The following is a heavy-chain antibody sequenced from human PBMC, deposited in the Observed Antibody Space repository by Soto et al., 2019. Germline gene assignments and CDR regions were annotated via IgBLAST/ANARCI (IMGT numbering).Heavy chain of an antibody. V-gene: IGHV3-48*03. CDR3: ARGYCSGGSCYSDVYYGMDV. J-gene: IGHJ6*02. CDR1: GFTFSSYE. CDR2: VSSSGSTI. Sequence: PGGSLRLSCAASGFTFSSYEMNWVRQAPGKGLEWVSYVSSSGSTIYYADSVKGRFTISRDNAKNSLYLQMNSLRAEDTAVYYRARGYCSGGSCYSDVYYGMDVWGQGTTVTVSS. D-gene: IGHD2-15*01.